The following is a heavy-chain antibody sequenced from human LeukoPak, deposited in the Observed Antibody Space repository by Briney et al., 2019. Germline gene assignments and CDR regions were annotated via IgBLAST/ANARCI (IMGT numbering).Heavy chain of an antibody. Sequence: SETLSLTCTVSGGSISSGDYYWSWIRQPPGKGLEWIGYIYYSGSTYYNPSLKSRVTISVDTSKNQFSLKLSSVTAADTAVYYCARVSGNYYDSSGYYYPTALDYWGQGTLVTVSS. CDR3: ARVSGNYYDSSGYYYPTALDY. CDR2: IYYSGST. D-gene: IGHD3-22*01. V-gene: IGHV4-30-4*01. J-gene: IGHJ4*02. CDR1: GGSISSGDYY.